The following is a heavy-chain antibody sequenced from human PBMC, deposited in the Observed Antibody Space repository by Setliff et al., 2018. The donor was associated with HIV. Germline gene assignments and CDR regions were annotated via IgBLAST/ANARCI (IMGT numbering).Heavy chain of an antibody. CDR1: GYTLTELS. CDR3: ARANYDYVWGSYRPPDALDI. D-gene: IGHD3-16*02. J-gene: IGHJ3*02. CDR2: FDPEDGET. Sequence: ASVKVSCKVSGYTLTELSMHWVRQAPGKGLEWMGGFDPEDGETIYAQKFQGRVTITTDESTSTAYMALSSLRSEDTAVYYCARANYDYVWGSYRPPDALDIWGQGTMVTVSS. V-gene: IGHV1-24*01.